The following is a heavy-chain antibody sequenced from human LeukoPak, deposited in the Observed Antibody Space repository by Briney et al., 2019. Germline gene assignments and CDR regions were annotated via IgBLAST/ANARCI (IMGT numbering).Heavy chain of an antibody. J-gene: IGHJ4*02. V-gene: IGHV1-18*04. Sequence: ASVKVSCKASGYTFTSYGISWVRQAPGQGLKWMGWISAYNGNTNYAQKLQGRVTITADESTSTAYMELSSLRSEDTAVYYCARAPLGYCSSTSCYGIDYWGQGTLVTVSS. D-gene: IGHD2-2*01. CDR2: ISAYNGNT. CDR3: ARAPLGYCSSTSCYGIDY. CDR1: GYTFTSYG.